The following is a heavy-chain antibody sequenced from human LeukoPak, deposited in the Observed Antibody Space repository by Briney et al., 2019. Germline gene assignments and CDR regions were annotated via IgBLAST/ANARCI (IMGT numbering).Heavy chain of an antibody. CDR1: GFTFSSYG. CDR3: AKDRGEGAPFDY. CDR2: ISYDGSNK. V-gene: IGHV3-30*18. D-gene: IGHD1-26*01. Sequence: SRGSLRLSCAASGFTFSSYGMHWVRQAPGKGLEWVAVISYDGSNKYYADSVKGRFTISRDNSKNTLYLQMNSLRAEDTAVYYCAKDRGEGAPFDYWGQGTLVTVSS. J-gene: IGHJ4*02.